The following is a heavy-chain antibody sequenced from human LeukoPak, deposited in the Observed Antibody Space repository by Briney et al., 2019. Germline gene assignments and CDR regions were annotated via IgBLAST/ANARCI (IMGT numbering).Heavy chain of an antibody. CDR3: ARVDSGSACAS. Sequence: GGSLRLSCAASGFTLSSYSMHWVRQAPGKGLEFVSAISRNGRNTYYADSVKGRFTISRDISKNTLYLQMGSLRPEDMAVYYCARVDSGSACASWGQGILVTVSS. CDR1: GFTLSSYS. CDR2: ISRNGRNT. J-gene: IGHJ1*01. D-gene: IGHD6-19*01. V-gene: IGHV3-64*02.